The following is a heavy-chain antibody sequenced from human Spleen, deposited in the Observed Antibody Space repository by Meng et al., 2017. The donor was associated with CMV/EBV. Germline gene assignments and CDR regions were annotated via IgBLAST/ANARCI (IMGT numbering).Heavy chain of an antibody. CDR2: ISFSGNT. CDR3: ARYLPSDAFDI. V-gene: IGHV4-30-4*08. J-gene: IGHJ3*02. Sequence: CTVSGGSVSSGDYFWSWIRQPPGKGLEWIGYISFSGNTYYKPSLKSRITISADTSKNQFSLRLSSVTAADTAVYYCARYLPSDAFDIWGQGTMVTVSS. CDR1: GGSVSSGDYF. D-gene: IGHD2-2*01.